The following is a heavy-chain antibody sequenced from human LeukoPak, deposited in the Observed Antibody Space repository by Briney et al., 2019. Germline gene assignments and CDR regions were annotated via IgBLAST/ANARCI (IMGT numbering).Heavy chain of an antibody. V-gene: IGHV1-69*13. CDR2: IIPIFGTA. J-gene: IGHJ4*02. D-gene: IGHD3-3*01. CDR1: GYTFTSYG. Sequence: SVKVSCNASGYTFTSYGISWVRQAPGQGLEWMGGIIPIFGTANYAQKFKGRVTITADESTSTAYMELSSLRSEDTAMYYCATETLDDTSGFYTFDYWGQGTLVTVSS. CDR3: ATETLDDTSGFYTFDY.